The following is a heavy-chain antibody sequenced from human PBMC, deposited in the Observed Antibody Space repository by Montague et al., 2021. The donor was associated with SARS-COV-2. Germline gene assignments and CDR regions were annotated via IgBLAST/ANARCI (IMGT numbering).Heavy chain of an antibody. J-gene: IGHJ4*02. CDR1: GASRSTKNYY. D-gene: IGHD3-16*02. CDR3: ARLGITLGGVIVIRYYCDF. V-gene: IGHV4-39*01. Sequence: SETLSLTCTFSGASRSTKNYYWGWIRQPPGKGLEWIGSISYSATSYSNPSLKSRVTMSVDTSRNQLSLNLSSVTVADTAVYYCARLGITLGGVIVIRYYCDFWGQGTLVTVSS. CDR2: ISYSATS.